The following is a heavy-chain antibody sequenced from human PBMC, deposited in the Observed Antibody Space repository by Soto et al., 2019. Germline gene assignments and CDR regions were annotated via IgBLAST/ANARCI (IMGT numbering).Heavy chain of an antibody. CDR3: ASSGVGGGNNWFDP. D-gene: IGHD2-15*01. V-gene: IGHV3-48*03. CDR2: ISSSGSTI. Sequence: GGSLRLSCAASGFTFSSYEMNWVRQAPGKGLEWVSYISSSGSTIYYADSVKGRFTISRDNAKNSLYLQMNSLRAEDTAVYYRASSGVGGGNNWFDPWGQGTLVTVSS. J-gene: IGHJ5*02. CDR1: GFTFSSYE.